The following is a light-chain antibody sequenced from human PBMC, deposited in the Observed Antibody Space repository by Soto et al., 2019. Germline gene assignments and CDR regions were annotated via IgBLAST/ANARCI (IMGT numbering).Light chain of an antibody. CDR2: EVS. CDR1: SSDIGGYNY. CDR3: TSYAGSNNLV. V-gene: IGLV2-8*01. Sequence: QSALTQPPSASGSPGQSVTISCTGTSSDIGGYNYVSWYQQHPGKAPKLIIYEVSMRPSGVPDRFSGSKSGNTASLTVSALQAEDEADYYCTSYAGSNNLVFAGGTQLTVL. J-gene: IGLJ3*02.